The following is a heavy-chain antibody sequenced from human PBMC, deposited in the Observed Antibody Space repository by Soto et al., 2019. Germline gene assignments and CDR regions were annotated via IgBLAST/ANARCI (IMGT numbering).Heavy chain of an antibody. J-gene: IGHJ4*02. CDR2: ISAYNGNT. CDR1: GYTFTSYG. D-gene: IGHD6-6*01. CDR3: ARRDSRSDPPDY. Sequence: QVQLVQSGAEVKKPGASVKVSCKASGYTFTSYGISWVRQAPGQGLEWMGWISAYNGNTNYAQKLQSRVTMTTETSTSTAYMERWSLRSDDTAVYYCARRDSRSDPPDYWGQGTLVTVSS. V-gene: IGHV1-18*01.